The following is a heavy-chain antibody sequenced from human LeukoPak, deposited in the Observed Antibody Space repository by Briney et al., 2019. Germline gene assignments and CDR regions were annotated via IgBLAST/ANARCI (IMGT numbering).Heavy chain of an antibody. CDR2: ISSSGSTI. CDR3: AKRRGLELLYYYYMDV. CDR1: GFTFSSYE. V-gene: IGHV3-48*03. Sequence: GGSLRLSCAASGFTFSSYEMNWVRQAPGKGLEWVSYISSSGSTIYYADSVKGRFTISRDNSKNTLYLQMNSLRAEDTAVYYCAKRRGLELLYYYYMDVWGKGTRVTVSS. J-gene: IGHJ6*03. D-gene: IGHD1-7*01.